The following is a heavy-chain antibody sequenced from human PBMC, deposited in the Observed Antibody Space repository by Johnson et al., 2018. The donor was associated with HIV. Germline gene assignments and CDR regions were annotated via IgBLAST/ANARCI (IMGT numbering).Heavy chain of an antibody. CDR1: GFTVSSNY. CDR3: ARDYRGRTVDAFDV. Sequence: QMLLVESGGGLVQPGGSLRLSCAASGFTVSSNYMSWVRQAPGKGLEWVAFIGFDGTKSYYADSLKGRFTISRDNSKNVLDLQMNSLRAGDAAVYYCARDYRGRTVDAFDVGGQGTMVTVSS. V-gene: IGHV3-30*02. D-gene: IGHD3-16*02. J-gene: IGHJ3*01. CDR2: IGFDGTKS.